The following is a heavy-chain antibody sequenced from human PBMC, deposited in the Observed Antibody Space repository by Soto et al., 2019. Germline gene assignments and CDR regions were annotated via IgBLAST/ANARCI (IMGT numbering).Heavy chain of an antibody. CDR2: IHYSGSA. Sequence: PSETLSLTCAVSGDSISPHYWSWVRQPPGKGLEFIGYIHYSGSAVYNPSLKSRVTISLDTSKNQFSLKLSSVTAADTAMYYCARRDYYDSTGYYTYWGQGALVTVSS. V-gene: IGHV4-59*11. CDR3: ARRDYYDSTGYYTY. J-gene: IGHJ4*02. D-gene: IGHD3-22*01. CDR1: GDSISPHY.